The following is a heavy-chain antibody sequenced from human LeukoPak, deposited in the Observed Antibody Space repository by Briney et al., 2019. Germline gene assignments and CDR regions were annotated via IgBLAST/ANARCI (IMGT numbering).Heavy chain of an antibody. V-gene: IGHV4-61*01. CDR2: IYYTGST. D-gene: IGHD6-13*01. Sequence: PSETLSLTCTVAGGSVSSGSYYWSWIRQPPGKGLEWIGYIYYTGSTNYNPSLKSRVTISVDTSKNQFSLKLSSVTAADTAVYYCARIPQQPASLYYYYGMDVWGQGTTVTVSS. J-gene: IGHJ6*02. CDR1: GGSVSSGSYY. CDR3: ARIPQQPASLYYYYGMDV.